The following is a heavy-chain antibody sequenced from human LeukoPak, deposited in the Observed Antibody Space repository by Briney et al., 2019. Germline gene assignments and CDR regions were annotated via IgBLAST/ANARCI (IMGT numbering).Heavy chain of an antibody. CDR2: IKQDGREK. D-gene: IGHD2-2*01. CDR1: GFTFSDYW. Sequence: GGSLRLSCAASGFTFSDYWMSWVRQAPGKGLEWVANIKQDGREKWFVDSVKGRFTISRDNAKNSVYLQLNNLRAEDTAVYYCTRMVWRSRPFDYWGQGSLVTASS. CDR3: TRMVWRSRPFDY. J-gene: IGHJ4*02. V-gene: IGHV3-7*01.